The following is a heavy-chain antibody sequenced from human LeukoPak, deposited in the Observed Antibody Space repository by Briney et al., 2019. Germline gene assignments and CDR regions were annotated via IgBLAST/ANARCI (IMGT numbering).Heavy chain of an antibody. J-gene: IGHJ5*02. V-gene: IGHV3-23*01. CDR2: IIGGAGGT. D-gene: IGHD2-2*03. Sequence: GGSLRLSCAASGFSFSSHGMSWVRQAPGKGLEWVSGIIGGAGGTYADSVKGRFTISRDNAKNTLYLQMNSLRAEDTAVYYCARVLGYCSSTSCYAWFDPWGQGTLVTVSS. CDR1: GFSFSSHG. CDR3: ARVLGYCSSTSCYAWFDP.